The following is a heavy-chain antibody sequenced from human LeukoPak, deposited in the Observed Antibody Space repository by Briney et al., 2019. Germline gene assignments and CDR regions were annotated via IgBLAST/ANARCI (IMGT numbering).Heavy chain of an antibody. D-gene: IGHD3-22*01. V-gene: IGHV3-23*01. CDR1: GFTFSSYA. CDR3: AKPHYYDSSGYYVGAFDI. Sequence: PGGSLRLSCAASGFTFSSYAMSWVRQAPGKGLEWVSAISGSGGSTYYADSVKGRFTIYRDNSKNTLYLQMNSLGAEDTAVYYCAKPHYYDSSGYYVGAFDIWGQGTMVTVSS. CDR2: ISGSGGST. J-gene: IGHJ3*02.